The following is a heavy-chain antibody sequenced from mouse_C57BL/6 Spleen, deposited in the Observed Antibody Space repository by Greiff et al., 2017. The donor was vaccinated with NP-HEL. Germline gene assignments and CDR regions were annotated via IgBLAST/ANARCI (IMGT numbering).Heavy chain of an antibody. CDR2: INPNNGGT. J-gene: IGHJ1*03. V-gene: IGHV1-22*01. D-gene: IGHD1-1*01. Sequence: EVQRVESGPELVKPGASVKMSCKASGYTFTDYNMHWVKQSHGKSLEWIGYINPNNGGTSYNQKFKGKATLTVNKSSSTAYMELRSLTSEDSAVYYCATGSRLWYFDVWGTGTTVTVSS. CDR3: ATGSRLWYFDV. CDR1: GYTFTDYN.